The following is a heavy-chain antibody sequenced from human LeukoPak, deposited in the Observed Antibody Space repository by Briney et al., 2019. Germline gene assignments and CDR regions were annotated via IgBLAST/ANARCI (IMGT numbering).Heavy chain of an antibody. D-gene: IGHD3-10*01. CDR1: GFTFSSYE. Sequence: PGGSLRLSCAASGFTFSSYEMNWVRQAPGKGLEWVSHISSSGNTIYYADSVKGRFTISRDNAKNTLYLQMNSLRAEDTAVHYCAREYGSGTYYGMDVWGQGTTVTVSS. CDR2: ISSSGNTI. CDR3: AREYGSGTYYGMDV. J-gene: IGHJ6*02. V-gene: IGHV3-48*03.